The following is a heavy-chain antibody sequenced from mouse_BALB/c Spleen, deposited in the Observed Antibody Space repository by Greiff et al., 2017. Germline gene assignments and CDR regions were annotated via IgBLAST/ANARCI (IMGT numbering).Heavy chain of an antibody. CDR3: ARSKRMDY. CDR2: IDTSDSYT. J-gene: IGHJ4*01. Sequence: QVQLQQPGAELVMPGASVKMSCKASGYTFTDYWMHWVKQRPGQGLEWIGAIDTSDSYTSYNQKFKGKATLTVDESSSTAYMQLSSLTSEDSAVYYCARSKRMDYWGQGTSVTVSS. V-gene: IGHV1-69*01. CDR1: GYTFTDYW.